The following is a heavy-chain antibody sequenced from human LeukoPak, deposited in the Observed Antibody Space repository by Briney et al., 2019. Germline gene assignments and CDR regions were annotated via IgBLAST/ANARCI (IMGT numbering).Heavy chain of an antibody. CDR1: GSSISSAYY. Sequence: SETLSLTCTVSGSSISSAYYWGWIRQPPGKGLEWIGSIYHSGSTYYNPSLKSRVTISVDSSKNQFSLKLSSVTAADTAVYYCARAYGGNPGGVFDYWGQGTLVTVSS. V-gene: IGHV4-38-2*02. J-gene: IGHJ4*02. D-gene: IGHD4-23*01. CDR2: IYHSGST. CDR3: ARAYGGNPGGVFDY.